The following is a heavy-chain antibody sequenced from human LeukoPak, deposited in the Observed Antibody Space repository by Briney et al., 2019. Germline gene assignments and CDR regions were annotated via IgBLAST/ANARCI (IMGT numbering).Heavy chain of an antibody. CDR1: AGSISSYY. CDR2: IYYSGST. J-gene: IGHJ3*02. Sequence: SETLSLTCTVSAGSISSYYWSWIRQPPGKGLEWIGYIYYSGSTNYNPSLKSRVTISVDTSKNQFSLKLSSVTAADTAVYYCARVDDSSGYYEGDAFDIWGQGTMVTVSS. V-gene: IGHV4-59*01. CDR3: ARVDDSSGYYEGDAFDI. D-gene: IGHD3-22*01.